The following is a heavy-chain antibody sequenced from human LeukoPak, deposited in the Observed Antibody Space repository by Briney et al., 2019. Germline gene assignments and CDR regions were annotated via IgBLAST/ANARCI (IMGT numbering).Heavy chain of an antibody. CDR2: TYYRSKWYN. CDR3: ARGVLLWFGAVSASWFDP. V-gene: IGHV6-1*01. CDR1: GDSVSSNSAA. Sequence: SQTLSLTCAISGDSVSSNSAAWNWIRQSPSRGLEWLGRTYYRSKWYNDYAVSVKSRITINPDTSKNQFSLQLNSVTPEDTAVYYCARGVLLWFGAVSASWFDPWGQGTLVTVSS. D-gene: IGHD3-10*01. J-gene: IGHJ5*02.